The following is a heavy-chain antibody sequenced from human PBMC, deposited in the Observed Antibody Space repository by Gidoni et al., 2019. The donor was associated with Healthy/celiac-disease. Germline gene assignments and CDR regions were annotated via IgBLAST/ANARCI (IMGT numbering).Heavy chain of an antibody. CDR1: GFTFSSYS. J-gene: IGHJ4*02. CDR3: ARADDYGDY. V-gene: IGHV3-21*01. Sequence: EVQLVESGGGLVKPGGSLRLSCAASGFTFSSYSMNWVRQAPGKGLEWVSSISSRSSYIYYADSVKGRCTISRDNAKNSLYLQMNSLRAEDTAVYYCARADDYGDYWGQGTLVTVSS. CDR2: ISSRSSYI.